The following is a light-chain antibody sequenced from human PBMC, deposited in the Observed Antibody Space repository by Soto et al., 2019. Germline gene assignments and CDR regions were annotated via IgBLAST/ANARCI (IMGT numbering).Light chain of an antibody. CDR2: AAS. CDR1: QGVSNY. CDR3: QNYNRAPFT. V-gene: IGKV1-27*01. Sequence: DIEVTQSPSSLSASVGDTVTITCRASQGVSNYLAWYQQKAGQVPKLLIYAASTVHLGVPSRFSGSGSGTDFTLTISSLQPEDVATYYCQNYNRAPFTFGPGTKVDIK. J-gene: IGKJ3*01.